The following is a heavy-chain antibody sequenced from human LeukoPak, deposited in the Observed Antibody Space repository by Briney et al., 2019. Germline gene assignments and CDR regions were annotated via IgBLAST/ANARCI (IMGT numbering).Heavy chain of an antibody. V-gene: IGHV3-7*01. J-gene: IGHJ4*02. CDR3: ARDVFPFGTPFDY. D-gene: IGHD3-10*01. CDR2: IKQDGTEK. Sequence: PGGSLRLSCAASGFTFANYWMTWVRQAPGKGLEWVANIKQDGTEKFYVDSVKGRFTISRDNVKNSLYLQVNSLRVEDTAIYYCARDVFPFGTPFDYWGQGALVTVSS. CDR1: GFTFANYW.